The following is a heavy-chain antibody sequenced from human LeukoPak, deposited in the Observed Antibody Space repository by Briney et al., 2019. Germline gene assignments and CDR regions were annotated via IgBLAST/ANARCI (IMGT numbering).Heavy chain of an antibody. CDR2: IFYSGST. J-gene: IGHJ5*02. CDR3: ARHVPPTIFFNWFDP. Sequence: PSETLSLTCTVSGGSINRSSRYYWGWIRQPPGKGLEWMGSIFYSGSTYYNPSLKSRVTISVDTSNNQFSLKLTSVTAADTAVYYCARHVPPTIFFNWFDPWGQGTLVTVSS. V-gene: IGHV4-39*01. D-gene: IGHD3-3*01. CDR1: GGSINRSSRYY.